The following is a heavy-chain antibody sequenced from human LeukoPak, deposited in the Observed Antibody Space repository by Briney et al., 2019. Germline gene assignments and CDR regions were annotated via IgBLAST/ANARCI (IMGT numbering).Heavy chain of an antibody. CDR3: ARMQGPRYFDL. CDR1: GGSITSYY. CDR2: LSYSGTS. V-gene: IGHV4-59*08. J-gene: IGHJ2*01. Sequence: SETLSLTCTVSGGSITSYYWSWIRQPTGKGLEWIGFLSYSGTSNYNPSLKSRVTISLDTSKNQLSLKLTSVTAADTAVYFCARMQGPRYFDLWGRGTLVTVSS.